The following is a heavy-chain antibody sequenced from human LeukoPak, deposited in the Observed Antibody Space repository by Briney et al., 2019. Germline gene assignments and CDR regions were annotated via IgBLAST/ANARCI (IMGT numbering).Heavy chain of an antibody. V-gene: IGHV3-30-3*01. Sequence: GGSLRLSCAASGFTFSSYAMHWVRQAPGKGLEWVAVISYDGSNKYYADSVKGRFTISRDNSKNTLYLQMNSLRAEDTAVYYCARDLPSYGAFDYWGQGTLVTVSS. CDR1: GFTFSSYA. J-gene: IGHJ4*02. CDR2: ISYDGSNK. D-gene: IGHD4-17*01. CDR3: ARDLPSYGAFDY.